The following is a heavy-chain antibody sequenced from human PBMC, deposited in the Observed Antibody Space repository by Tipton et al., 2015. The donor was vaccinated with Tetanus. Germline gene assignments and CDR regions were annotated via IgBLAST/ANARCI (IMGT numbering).Heavy chain of an antibody. CDR3: AKVSGGYDLYYYYGMDV. J-gene: IGHJ6*02. CDR1: GFTFSSYA. CDR2: ISGSGGST. V-gene: IGHV3-23*01. Sequence: SPRLSCAASGFTFSSYAMSWVRQAPGKGLEWVSAISGSGGSTYYADSVKGRFTISRDNSKNTLYLQMNSLRAEDTAVYYCAKVSGGYDLYYYYGMDVWGQGTTVTVSS. D-gene: IGHD5-12*01.